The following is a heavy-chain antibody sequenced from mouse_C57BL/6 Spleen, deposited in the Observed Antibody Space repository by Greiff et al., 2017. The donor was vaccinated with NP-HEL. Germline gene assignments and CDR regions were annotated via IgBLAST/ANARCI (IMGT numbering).Heavy chain of an antibody. CDR2: ISSGSSTI. J-gene: IGHJ1*03. Sequence: EVHLVESGGGLVKPGGSLKLSCAASGFTFSDYGMHWVRQAPEKGLEWVAYISSGSSTIYYADTVTGRFTISRDNAKNTLFLQMTSLRSEDTAMYYGASNYYYGSSWYFDVWGTGTTVTVSS. V-gene: IGHV5-17*01. D-gene: IGHD1-1*01. CDR1: GFTFSDYG. CDR3: ASNYYYGSSWYFDV.